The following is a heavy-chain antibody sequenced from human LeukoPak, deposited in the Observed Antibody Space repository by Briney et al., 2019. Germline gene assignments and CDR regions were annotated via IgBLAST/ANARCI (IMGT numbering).Heavy chain of an antibody. J-gene: IGHJ3*02. Sequence: GGSLRLSCAASGFTFSSYAMHRVRQAPGKGLEWVAVISYDGSNKYYADSVKGRFTISRDNSKNTLYLQMNSLRAEDTAVYYCARSSSWSLYSDAFDIWGQGTMVTVSS. CDR1: GFTFSSYA. CDR3: ARSSSWSLYSDAFDI. D-gene: IGHD6-13*01. CDR2: ISYDGSNK. V-gene: IGHV3-30*04.